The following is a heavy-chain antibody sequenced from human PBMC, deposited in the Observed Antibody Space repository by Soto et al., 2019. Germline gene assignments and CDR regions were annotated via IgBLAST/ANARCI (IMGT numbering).Heavy chain of an antibody. Sequence: GASVKVSCKAPGYTFTSYAMHWVRQAPGQRLEWMGWINAGNGNTKYSQKFQGRVTITRDTSASTAYMELSSLRSEDTAVYYCARESNYYDSSGSPRPYGMDVWGQGTTVTVSS. CDR1: GYTFTSYA. D-gene: IGHD3-22*01. V-gene: IGHV1-3*01. CDR3: ARESNYYDSSGSPRPYGMDV. CDR2: INAGNGNT. J-gene: IGHJ6*02.